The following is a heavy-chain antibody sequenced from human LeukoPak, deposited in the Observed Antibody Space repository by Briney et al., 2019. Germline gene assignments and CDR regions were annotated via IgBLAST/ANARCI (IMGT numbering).Heavy chain of an antibody. D-gene: IGHD3-22*01. CDR3: ARAYDSSSSFDY. Sequence: GESLRLSCAASGFTFSSYSMNWVRQAPGKGLEWVSSISINRSYMYYADSVKGRFTISRDNAKNSLSLQMNSLRAEDTAVYYCARAYDSSSSFDYWGQGTLVTVSS. V-gene: IGHV3-21*01. J-gene: IGHJ4*02. CDR2: ISINRSYM. CDR1: GFTFSSYS.